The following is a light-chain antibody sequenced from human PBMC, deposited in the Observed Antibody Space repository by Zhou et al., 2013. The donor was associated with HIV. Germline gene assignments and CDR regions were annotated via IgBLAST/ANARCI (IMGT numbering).Light chain of an antibody. CDR2: DAS. V-gene: IGKV1-39*01. J-gene: IGKJ4*01. CDR1: QNIGKS. Sequence: DIQMTQSPRSLSAYVGDSVTCTCRASQNIGKSLSWYQYRPGRAPEVLIYDASTVRRGVPSRISASGSGTYFTLNIRDLQLEDAATYFCLHSHERPLSFGGGTKVEIK. CDR3: LHSHERPLS.